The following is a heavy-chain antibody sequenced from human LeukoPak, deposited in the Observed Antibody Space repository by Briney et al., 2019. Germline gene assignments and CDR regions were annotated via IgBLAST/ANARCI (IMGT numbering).Heavy chain of an antibody. D-gene: IGHD3-22*01. CDR2: IWYDGSNK. J-gene: IGHJ4*02. V-gene: IGHV3-33*01. CDR3: ARNYYYDSTRLYYFDY. Sequence: GGSLRLSCAASGFTFSSYGMHWVRQAPGKGLEWVAVIWYDGSNKYYADSVKGRFTISRDNSKNTLYLQMDSLRAEDTSVYYCARNYYYDSTRLYYFDYWGQGTLVTVSS. CDR1: GFTFSSYG.